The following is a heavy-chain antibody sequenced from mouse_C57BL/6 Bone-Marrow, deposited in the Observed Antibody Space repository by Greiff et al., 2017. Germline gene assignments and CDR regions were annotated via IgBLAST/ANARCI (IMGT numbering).Heavy chain of an antibody. CDR2: ISSGGSYT. J-gene: IGHJ3*01. CDR1: GFTFSSYG. Sequence: EVQLQESGGDLVKPGGSLKLSCAASGFTFSSYGMSWVRQTPDKRLEWVATISSGGSYTYYPDSVKGRFTISRDNAKNTLYLQMSSLKSEDTAMYYCARRVFSWFAYWGQGTLVTVSA. CDR3: ARRVFSWFAY. V-gene: IGHV5-6*01.